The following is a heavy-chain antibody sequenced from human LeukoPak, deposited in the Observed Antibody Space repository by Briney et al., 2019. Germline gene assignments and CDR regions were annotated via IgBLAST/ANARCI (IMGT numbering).Heavy chain of an antibody. CDR3: SRHCLAGLIGGRCFTSFHYYGMDV. Sequence: GESLKISCKGSGYSFSDYWIGWVRQMPGKGLEWMGIIFPGDSDTRYSPSFQGQVTISVDKSISTAYLQWSSLKSSDSALYYCSRHCLAGLIGGRCFTSFHYYGMDVWGQGTTVTVSS. CDR1: GYSFSDYW. D-gene: IGHD2-15*01. CDR2: IFPGDSDT. J-gene: IGHJ6*02. V-gene: IGHV5-51*01.